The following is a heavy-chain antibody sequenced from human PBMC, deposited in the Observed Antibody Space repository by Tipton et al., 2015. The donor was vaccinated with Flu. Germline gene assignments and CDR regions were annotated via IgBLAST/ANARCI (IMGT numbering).Heavy chain of an antibody. Sequence: SLRLSCAASGFTFSSYSMNWVRQAPGKGLEWVSSISSSSSYIYYVDSLKGRFTISRDNAKSSLYLQMNTLRAEDTAVYYCARSLNYDFWGGYYGPSHYYHGMDVWGQGTPVTVSS. CDR2: ISSSSSYI. V-gene: IGHV3-21*01. CDR3: ARSLNYDFWGGYYGPSHYYHGMDV. CDR1: GFTFSSYS. D-gene: IGHD3-3*01. J-gene: IGHJ6*02.